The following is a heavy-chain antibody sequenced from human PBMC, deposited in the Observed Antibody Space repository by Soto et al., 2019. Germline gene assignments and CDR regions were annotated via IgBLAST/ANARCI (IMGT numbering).Heavy chain of an antibody. CDR2: INHSGST. Sequence: QVQLQQWGAGLLKPSETLSLTCAVYGGSFSGYYWSWIRQPPGKGLEWIGEINHSGSTNYNPSLKIRLTIAVDTSKNQFSLKLSSATAADTAVYYGARLGWGGCFDYWGQGTLVTVSS. J-gene: IGHJ4*02. V-gene: IGHV4-34*01. CDR1: GGSFSGYY. CDR3: ARLGWGGCFDY. D-gene: IGHD7-27*01.